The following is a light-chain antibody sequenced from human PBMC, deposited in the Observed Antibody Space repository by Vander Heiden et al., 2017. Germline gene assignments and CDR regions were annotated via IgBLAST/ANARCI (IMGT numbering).Light chain of an antibody. Sequence: DIQMTQSPSSLSASVGDRVTITCRASQSISSYLNWYQQKPGKAPKLLIYAASSLQSGVPSRFSGSGYGTDFTLTISSLQPEDFATYYCQQSYSTPPLTFGGATKVEIK. V-gene: IGKV1-39*01. CDR1: QSISSY. J-gene: IGKJ4*01. CDR2: AAS. CDR3: QQSYSTPPLT.